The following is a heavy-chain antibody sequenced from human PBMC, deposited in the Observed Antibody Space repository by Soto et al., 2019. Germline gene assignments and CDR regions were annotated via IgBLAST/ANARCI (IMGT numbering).Heavy chain of an antibody. D-gene: IGHD5-18*01. J-gene: IGHJ6*02. CDR2: INHSGST. CDR3: ARNGYSYGYEFKYYYHYYGMDV. V-gene: IGHV4-34*01. Sequence: SETLSLTCTVSGGSISSYYWSWIRQPPGKGLEWIGEINHSGSTNYNPSLKSRVTISVDTSKNQFSLKLSSVTAADTAVYYCARNGYSYGYEFKYYYHYYGMDVWGQGTTVTVSS. CDR1: GGSISSYY.